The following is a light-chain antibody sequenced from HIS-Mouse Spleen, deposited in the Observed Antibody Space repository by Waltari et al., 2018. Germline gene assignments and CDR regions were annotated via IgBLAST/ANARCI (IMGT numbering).Light chain of an antibody. V-gene: IGLV2-8*01. CDR3: SSYAGSNNLV. Sequence: QSALTQPPSASGSPGQSVTISCTGPTSDVGGYNYVSWYQQHPGKASNLMIYEVSKRPSGVPDRFSGSKSGNTASLTVSGLQAEDEADYYCSSYAGSNNLVFGGGTKLTVL. CDR1: TSDVGGYNY. J-gene: IGLJ2*01. CDR2: EVS.